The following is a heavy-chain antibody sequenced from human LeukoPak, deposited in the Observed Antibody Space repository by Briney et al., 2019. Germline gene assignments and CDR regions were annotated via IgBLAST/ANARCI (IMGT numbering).Heavy chain of an antibody. CDR2: INPNSGGT. CDR1: GYTFTGYY. J-gene: IGHJ4*02. V-gene: IGHV1-2*06. CDR3: ATLGYCSSTSCLHFDY. D-gene: IGHD2-2*01. Sequence: ASVKVSCKASGYTFTGYYMHWVRQAPGQGLEWMGRINPNSGGTNYAQKFQGRVTMTRDTSISTAYIELSRLRSDDTAVYYCATLGYCSSTSCLHFDYWGQGTLVTVSS.